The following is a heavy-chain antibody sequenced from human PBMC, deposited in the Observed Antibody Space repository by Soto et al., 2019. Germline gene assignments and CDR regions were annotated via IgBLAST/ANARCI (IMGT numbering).Heavy chain of an antibody. CDR2: IYSGGST. CDR3: ARARTTFGYYYGMDV. V-gene: IGHV3-53*01. J-gene: IGHJ6*02. CDR1: GFTVSSNY. D-gene: IGHD4-17*01. Sequence: GGSLRLSCAASGFTVSSNYMSWARQAPGKGLEWVSVIYSGGSTYYADSVKGRFTISRDNSKNTLYLQMNSLRAEDTAVYYCARARTTFGYYYGMDVWGQGTTVTVSS.